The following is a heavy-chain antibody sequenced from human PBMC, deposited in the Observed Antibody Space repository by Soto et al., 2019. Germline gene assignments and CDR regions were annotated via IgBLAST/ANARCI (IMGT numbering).Heavy chain of an antibody. V-gene: IGHV4-39*01. Sequence: QLQLQESGPGLVKPLETLSLTFTVSGGSISGNCDYWGWIRQPPGKCLEWIGRIHYSEDTYYNPSLKSRVADSVDASKNQFSLRLSSEAAADTAVYDWERSGSVAGTYWFGHWGQGTMVTVSS. CDR1: GGSISGNCDY. CDR2: IHYSEDT. CDR3: ERSGSVAGTYWFGH. J-gene: IGHJ5*02. D-gene: IGHD3-10*01.